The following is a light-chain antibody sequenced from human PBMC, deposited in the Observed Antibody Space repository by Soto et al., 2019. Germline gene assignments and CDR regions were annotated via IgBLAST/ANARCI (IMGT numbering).Light chain of an antibody. CDR3: QQRSNWLT. J-gene: IGKJ4*01. CDR2: DAS. V-gene: IGKV3-11*01. CDR1: QSVSSY. Sequence: EIVLTQSPATLSLSPGERATLSCRASQSVSSYLAWYQQKPGQAPRLLIYDASNRAPGIPARFSGSGSGTDLTLTISSLEPEDFAVYYGQQRSNWLTFGGGTKVEIK.